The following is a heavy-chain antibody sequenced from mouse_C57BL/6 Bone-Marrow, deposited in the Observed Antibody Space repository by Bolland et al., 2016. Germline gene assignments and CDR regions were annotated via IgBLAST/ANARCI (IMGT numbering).Heavy chain of an antibody. Sequence: TIYNQKFKGKATLTVDKSSSTAYMELRSLTSEDTAVYYCARRTGTGYYYAMDYWGQGT. CDR2: T. D-gene: IGHD4-1*01. V-gene: IGHV1-18*01. CDR3: ARRTGTGYYYAMDY. J-gene: IGHJ4*01.